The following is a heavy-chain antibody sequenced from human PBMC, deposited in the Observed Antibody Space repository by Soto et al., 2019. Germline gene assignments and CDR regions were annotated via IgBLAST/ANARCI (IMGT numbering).Heavy chain of an antibody. Sequence: ASVKVSCKASGYTFTGYAMHWVRQAPGQRLEWMGWINAGNGNTKYSQNFQGRFTITRDTSASPAYMVLSSLRSEDTAIYYCSRESRSSHYDTSGYSQYWYFDLWGRGTLVTVSS. D-gene: IGHD3-22*01. CDR2: INAGNGNT. V-gene: IGHV1-3*01. J-gene: IGHJ2*01. CDR3: SRESRSSHYDTSGYSQYWYFDL. CDR1: GYTFTGYA.